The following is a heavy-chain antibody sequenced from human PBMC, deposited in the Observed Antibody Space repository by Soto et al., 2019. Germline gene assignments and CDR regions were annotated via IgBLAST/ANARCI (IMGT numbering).Heavy chain of an antibody. CDR1: GYTFTSYG. Sequence: GASVKVSCKASGYTFTSYGISWVRQAPGQGLEWMGWISGYNGNTNYAQKLQGRVTMTTDTSTSTAYMEVRSLRSDDTAVYYCARGGYYDSSGSRNYFYYGMNVWGQGTTVTVSS. CDR2: ISGYNGNT. V-gene: IGHV1-18*01. CDR3: ARGGYYDSSGSRNYFYYGMNV. D-gene: IGHD3-22*01. J-gene: IGHJ6*02.